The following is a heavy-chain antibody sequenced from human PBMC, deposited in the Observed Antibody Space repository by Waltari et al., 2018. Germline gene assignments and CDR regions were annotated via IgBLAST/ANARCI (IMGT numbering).Heavy chain of an antibody. CDR3: ARGRRIAAAGTEEHNWFDP. J-gene: IGHJ5*02. CDR2: TYYRSKWYN. D-gene: IGHD6-13*01. Sequence: QVQLQQSGPGLVKPSQTLSLTCAISGDSVSSNSAAWNWIRQSPSRGLEWLGRTYYRSKWYNEYAVSVKSRITINPDTSKNQFSLQLNSVTPEDTAVYYCARGRRIAAAGTEEHNWFDPWGQGTLVTVSS. V-gene: IGHV6-1*01. CDR1: GDSVSSNSAA.